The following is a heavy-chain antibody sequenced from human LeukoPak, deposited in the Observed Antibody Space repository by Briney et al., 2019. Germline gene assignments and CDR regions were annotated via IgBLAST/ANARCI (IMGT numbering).Heavy chain of an antibody. CDR3: ARESRTLANEFDY. Sequence: QTGGSLRLSCVASGFTFSSYWMTWVRQAPGKGLEWVANIKTDGSLIYYVDSVKGRFTISRDNAKNTLYLQMNSLRAEDTAVYYCARESRTLANEFDYWGQGTLVTVSS. V-gene: IGHV3-7*01. CDR2: IKTDGSLI. J-gene: IGHJ4*02. D-gene: IGHD1-1*01. CDR1: GFTFSSYW.